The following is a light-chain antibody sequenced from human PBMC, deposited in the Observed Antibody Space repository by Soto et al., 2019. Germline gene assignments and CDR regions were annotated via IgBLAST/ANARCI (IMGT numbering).Light chain of an antibody. CDR1: QSVSSY. CDR3: QQRSNWQGT. CDR2: DAS. J-gene: IGKJ1*01. Sequence: EIVLTQSPATLSLSPGERATLSCRASQSVSSYLAWYQQKPGQAPSLLIYDASNRATGIPARFSGSGSGTDFTLTISSLEPEDFAVYYCQQRSNWQGTFGQGTKVDIK. V-gene: IGKV3-11*01.